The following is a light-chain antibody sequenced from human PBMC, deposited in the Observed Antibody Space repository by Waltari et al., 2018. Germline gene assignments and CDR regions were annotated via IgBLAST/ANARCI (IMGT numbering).Light chain of an antibody. V-gene: IGKV1-5*03. Sequence: DIRMTPSPSTLSVSAGARVIISCRVSQSISKWLAWYQQKPEKAPKLLIYEASTLQSGVPSRFSGTGSGTDFTLTISSLQPDDFATYYCQQYNSYSLLTFGGGTKVEIK. CDR2: EAS. CDR1: QSISKW. CDR3: QQYNSYSLLT. J-gene: IGKJ4*01.